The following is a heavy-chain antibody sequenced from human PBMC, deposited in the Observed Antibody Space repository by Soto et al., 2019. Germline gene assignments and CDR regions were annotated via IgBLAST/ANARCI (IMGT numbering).Heavy chain of an antibody. V-gene: IGHV3-30*03. CDR2: ISYDGSNK. J-gene: IGHJ6*02. D-gene: IGHD4-17*01. CDR3: ATSTVGRGGYGMDV. Sequence: QVQLVESGGGVVQPGRSLRLSCAASGFTFSSYGMHWVRQAPGKGLEWVAVISYDGSNKYYADSVKGRFTISRDNSKNSLYLQMNSLRAEDTAVYYCATSTVGRGGYGMDVWGQGTTVTVSS. CDR1: GFTFSSYG.